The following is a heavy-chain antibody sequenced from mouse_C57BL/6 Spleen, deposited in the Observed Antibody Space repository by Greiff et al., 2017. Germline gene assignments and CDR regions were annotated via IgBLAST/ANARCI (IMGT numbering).Heavy chain of an antibody. CDR2: INPNNGGT. J-gene: IGHJ2*01. CDR3: ARTWDEGPYFDY. V-gene: IGHV1-18*01. D-gene: IGHD4-1*01. Sequence: EVQLQQSGPELVKPGASVKIPCKASGYTFTDYNMDWVKQSHGKSLEWIGDINPNNGGTIYNQKFKGKATLTVDKSSSTAYMELRSLTSEDTAVYYCARTWDEGPYFDYWGQGTTLTVSS. CDR1: GYTFTDYN.